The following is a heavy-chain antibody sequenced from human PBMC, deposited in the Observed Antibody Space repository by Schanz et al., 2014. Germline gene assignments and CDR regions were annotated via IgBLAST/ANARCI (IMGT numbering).Heavy chain of an antibody. D-gene: IGHD3-9*01. CDR2: ISAYNGHT. Sequence: VQLVQSGAEVKRPGASVRVSCKASGYTFISYGIKWVRQAPGQGLEWMGWISAYNGHTDYAQKLQGRVTMTTDTSTSTAYMELRSLRSDDTAVYYCARVQDDILTGSEYYYGMDVWGQGTLVTVSS. CDR3: ARVQDDILTGSEYYYGMDV. V-gene: IGHV1-18*01. J-gene: IGHJ6*02. CDR1: GYTFISYG.